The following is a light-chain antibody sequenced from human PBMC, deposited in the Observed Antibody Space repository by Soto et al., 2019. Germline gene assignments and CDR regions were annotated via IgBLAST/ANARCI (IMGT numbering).Light chain of an antibody. CDR1: QSTSTW. CDR3: QQYGRYRT. Sequence: DIQMTQSPSTLSASVGDRVTITCRASQSTSTWLAWYQHKPGKAPNLLIYKASSLESGVPSRFSGSGSGTESTPTISRLQPDDVATYYCQQYGRYRTFGQGTKVEIK. CDR2: KAS. V-gene: IGKV1-5*03. J-gene: IGKJ1*01.